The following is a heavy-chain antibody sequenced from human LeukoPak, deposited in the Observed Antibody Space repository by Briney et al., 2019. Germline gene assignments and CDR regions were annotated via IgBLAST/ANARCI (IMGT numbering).Heavy chain of an antibody. CDR2: IDPSDAYT. CDR3: ARHGVGYCSSTSCYTGDY. CDR1: GSRFTSYW. D-gene: IGHD2-2*02. J-gene: IGHJ4*02. Sequence: GGSLEISCKGSGSRFTSYWISGVRQMPGKGLEWMGRIDPSDAYTNYSPSFQGHVTISADKSISTAYLQWSSLKAPDTAMYYCARHGVGYCSSTSCYTGDYWGQGTLVTVSS. V-gene: IGHV5-10-1*01.